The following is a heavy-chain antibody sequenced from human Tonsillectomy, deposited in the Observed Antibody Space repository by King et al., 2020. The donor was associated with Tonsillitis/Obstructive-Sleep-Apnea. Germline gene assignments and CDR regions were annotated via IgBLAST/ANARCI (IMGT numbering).Heavy chain of an antibody. CDR1: GFTFSSYE. V-gene: IGHV3-48*03. J-gene: IGHJ3*02. D-gene: IGHD1-14*01. Sequence: VQLVESGGGLVQPGGSLRLSCAASGFTFSSYEMNWVRQAPGKGLEWVSYISSGGSTIYYADSVKGRFTISRDNAKNSLYLQMNSLRAEDTAVYYWARDRTRGAFDIWGQGTRVTVSS. CDR3: ARDRTRGAFDI. CDR2: ISSGGSTI.